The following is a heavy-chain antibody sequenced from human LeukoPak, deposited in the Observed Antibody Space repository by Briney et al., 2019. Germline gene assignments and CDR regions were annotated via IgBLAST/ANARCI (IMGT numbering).Heavy chain of an antibody. Sequence: SETLSLTCAVYGGSFSGYYWSWIRQPPGKGLEWIGEINHSGSTNYNPSLKSRVTISVDTSKNQLSLKLSSVTAADTAVYYCARYSYGYFSRQFDPWGQGTLVTVSS. D-gene: IGHD5-18*01. CDR2: INHSGST. V-gene: IGHV4-34*01. CDR3: ARYSYGYFSRQFDP. CDR1: GGSFSGYY. J-gene: IGHJ5*02.